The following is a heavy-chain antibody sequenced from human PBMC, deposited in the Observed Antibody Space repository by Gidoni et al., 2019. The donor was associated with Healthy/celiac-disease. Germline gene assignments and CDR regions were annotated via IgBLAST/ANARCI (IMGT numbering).Heavy chain of an antibody. CDR2: IYTSGST. J-gene: IGHJ6*02. V-gene: IGHV4-4*07. Sequence: QVQLPESGPGLVKPSETLSLTCTVSGGSISCYYWSWIRQPAGKGLEWIGRIYTSGSTNYNPSLKSRVTMSVDTSKNQFSLKLSSVTAADTAVYYCARERITMVRGAPAYYGMDVWGQGTTVTVSS. CDR1: GGSISCYY. D-gene: IGHD3-10*01. CDR3: ARERITMVRGAPAYYGMDV.